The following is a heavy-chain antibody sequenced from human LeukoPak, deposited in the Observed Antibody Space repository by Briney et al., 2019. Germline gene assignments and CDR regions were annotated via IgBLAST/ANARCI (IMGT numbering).Heavy chain of an antibody. J-gene: IGHJ1*01. CDR3: ARVRSGYYYVYFQH. CDR2: INPSGGST. Sequence: ASVKVSCEASGYTFTSYYMHWVRQAPGQGLEWMGIINPSGGSTSYAQKFQGRVTMTRNTSISTAYMELSSLRSEDTAVYYCARVRSGYYYVYFQHWGQGTLVTVSS. CDR1: GYTFTSYY. V-gene: IGHV1-46*01. D-gene: IGHD3-22*01.